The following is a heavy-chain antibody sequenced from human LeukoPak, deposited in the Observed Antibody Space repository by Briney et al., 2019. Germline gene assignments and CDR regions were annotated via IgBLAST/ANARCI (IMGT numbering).Heavy chain of an antibody. D-gene: IGHD5-18*01. V-gene: IGHV3-23*01. J-gene: IGHJ4*02. CDR3: AKDKESNTAMEPMSY. CDR1: GFTFSSYA. Sequence: GGSLRLSCAASGFTFSSYAMSWVRQAPGKGLEWVSAISGSGGSTYYADSVKGRFTISRDNSKNTLYLQMNSLRAEDTAVYYCAKDKESNTAMEPMSYWGQGTLVTVSS. CDR2: ISGSGGST.